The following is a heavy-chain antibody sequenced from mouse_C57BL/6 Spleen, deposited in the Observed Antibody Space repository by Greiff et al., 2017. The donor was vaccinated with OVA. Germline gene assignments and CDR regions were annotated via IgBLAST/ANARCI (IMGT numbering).Heavy chain of an antibody. J-gene: IGHJ2*01. Sequence: ESGPGLVKPSQSLSLTCSVTGYSITSGYYWNWIRQFPGNKLEWMGYISYDGSNNYNPSLKNRISITRDTSKNQFFLKLNSVTTEDTATYYCARDGNSNYFDYWGQGTTLTVSS. CDR2: ISYDGSN. CDR1: GYSITSGYY. D-gene: IGHD2-5*01. V-gene: IGHV3-6*01. CDR3: ARDGNSNYFDY.